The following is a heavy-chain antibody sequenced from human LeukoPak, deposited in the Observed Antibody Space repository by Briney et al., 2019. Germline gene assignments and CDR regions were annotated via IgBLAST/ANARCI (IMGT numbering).Heavy chain of an antibody. CDR3: ARGQVPAARGYNWFDP. D-gene: IGHD2-2*01. J-gene: IGHJ5*02. Sequence: SETLSLTCAVYGWSFNDYYWNWVRQPPGKGLEWIWEINARGDTNYNPSLKSRVTISVASSNDQFSLTLTSMIAADTAIYYCARGQVPAARGYNWFDPWGQGTLVTVSS. CDR1: GWSFNDYY. V-gene: IGHV4-34*01. CDR2: INARGDT.